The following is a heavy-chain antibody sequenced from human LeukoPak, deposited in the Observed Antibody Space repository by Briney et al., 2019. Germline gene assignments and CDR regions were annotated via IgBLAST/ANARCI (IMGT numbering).Heavy chain of an antibody. D-gene: IGHD3-3*01. J-gene: IGHJ4*02. V-gene: IGHV1-18*01. CDR1: GYIFTSYG. CDR3: ARDRTVSNYDSWSGQTYFFDY. CDR2: INTYNGNT. Sequence: ASVKVSCKASGYIFTSYGISWVRQAPGQGLEWMGWINTYNGNTEYAQKFQGRVTMTTVTSTSTAYMELRSLRSDDTAVYYCARDRTVSNYDSWSGQTYFFDYWGRGTLVTASS.